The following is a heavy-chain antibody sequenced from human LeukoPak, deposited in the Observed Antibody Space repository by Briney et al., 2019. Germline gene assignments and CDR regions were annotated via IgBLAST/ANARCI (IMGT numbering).Heavy chain of an antibody. V-gene: IGHV3-7*01. Sequence: PGGSLRLSCAASGFTFSSYWMSWVRQAPGKGLEWVANIKQDGSEKYYVDSVKGRFTISRDNAKNSLYLQMNSLRAEDTAVYYCAREGNGYYFDYWGQGTLVTVSP. D-gene: IGHD5-24*01. CDR3: AREGNGYYFDY. CDR1: GFTFSSYW. J-gene: IGHJ4*02. CDR2: IKQDGSEK.